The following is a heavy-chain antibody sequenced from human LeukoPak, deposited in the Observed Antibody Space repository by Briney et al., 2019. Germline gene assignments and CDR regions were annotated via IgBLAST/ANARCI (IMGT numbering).Heavy chain of an antibody. CDR2: IWYDGSNK. D-gene: IGHD1-26*01. CDR3: ARDSIVGAPGYFDY. V-gene: IGHV3-33*01. Sequence: PGRSLRLSCAASGFTFSSYGMHWVRQAPGKGLEWVAVIWYDGSNKYYADSVKGRFTISRDNSKNTLYLQMNSLRAEDTAVYYCARDSIVGAPGYFDYWGQGTLVTVSS. J-gene: IGHJ4*02. CDR1: GFTFSSYG.